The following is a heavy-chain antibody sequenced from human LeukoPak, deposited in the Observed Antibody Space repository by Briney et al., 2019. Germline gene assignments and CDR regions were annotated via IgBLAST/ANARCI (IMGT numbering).Heavy chain of an antibody. CDR1: GFTFSSYW. V-gene: IGHV3-7*01. Sequence: GGSLRLSCVASGFTFSSYWMSWVRQAPGKGLEWVANMKIEGSEEYYVDSVKGRFTISRDNAKNSLYLQMNSLRVDDTAVYYCMRWARYCRSGSWYSWFDPWGQETLVTVSS. CDR2: MKIEGSEE. CDR3: MRWARYCRSGSWYSWFDP. J-gene: IGHJ5*02. D-gene: IGHD2-15*01.